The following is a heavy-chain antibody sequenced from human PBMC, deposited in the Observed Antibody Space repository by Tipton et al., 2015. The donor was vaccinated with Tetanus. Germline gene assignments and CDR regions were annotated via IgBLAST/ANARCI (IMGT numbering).Heavy chain of an antibody. CDR3: AREADCSGGSCFSGDFDN. D-gene: IGHD2-15*01. CDR2: SWHDGTDK. V-gene: IGHV3-33*01. J-gene: IGHJ4*02. Sequence: SGFIFSSYGIHWVRQAPGNALEWVAVSWHDGTDKYYADSVKGRFTISRDNSKNTLYMQMNSLRAEDAAVYYCAREADCSGGSCFSGDFDNWGQGTQVTVSS. CDR1: GFIFSSYG.